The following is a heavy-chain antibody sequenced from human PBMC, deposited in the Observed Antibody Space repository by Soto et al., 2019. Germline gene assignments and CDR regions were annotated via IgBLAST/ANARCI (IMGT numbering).Heavy chain of an antibody. CDR2: IYYSGST. CDR3: ARASYYDSSGYYYEGRYFDY. J-gene: IGHJ4*02. D-gene: IGHD3-22*01. CDR1: GGSISSGDYY. Sequence: QVQLQESGPGLVKPSQTLSLTCTVSGGSISSGDYYWSWIRQPPGKGLEWIGYIYYSGSTYYNPYLKSRVTISVDTSKNQFSLKLSSVTAADTAVYYCARASYYDSSGYYYEGRYFDYWGQGTLVTVSS. V-gene: IGHV4-30-4*01.